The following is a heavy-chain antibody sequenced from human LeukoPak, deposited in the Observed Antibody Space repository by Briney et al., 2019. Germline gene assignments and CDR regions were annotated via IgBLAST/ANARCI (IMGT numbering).Heavy chain of an antibody. CDR2: IRFDGTSE. J-gene: IGHJ6*03. CDR1: GFTFSNFG. CDR3: AKTSLSDPSGHYYYMDV. D-gene: IGHD3-3*01. Sequence: GGSLRPSCAASGFTFSNFGMHWVRQAPGKGLEWVAFIRFDGTSEFYADSVKARFTISRDNSQNTVSLQLNNLRIEDTALYYCAKTSLSDPSGHYYYMDVWGKGTTVTVSS. V-gene: IGHV3-30*02.